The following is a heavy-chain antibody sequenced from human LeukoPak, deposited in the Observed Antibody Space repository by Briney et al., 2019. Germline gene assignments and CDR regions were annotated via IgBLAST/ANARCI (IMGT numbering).Heavy chain of an antibody. J-gene: IGHJ4*02. CDR3: ARGGRYCSSSSCHLGDY. Sequence: GGSLRLSCAASGFTFSNYGMHWVRQAPGKGLEWVAVIWYDGSNEYYADSVKGRFTISRDNSKNTLYLQMNSLRAEDTAVYYCARGGRYCSSSSCHLGDYWGQGTLVTVSS. D-gene: IGHD2-2*01. V-gene: IGHV3-33*01. CDR1: GFTFSNYG. CDR2: IWYDGSNE.